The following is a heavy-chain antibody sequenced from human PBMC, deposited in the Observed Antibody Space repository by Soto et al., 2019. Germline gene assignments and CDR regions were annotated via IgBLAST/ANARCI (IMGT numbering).Heavy chain of an antibody. CDR1: GGSISSYY. CDR2: IYYSGST. V-gene: IGHV4-59*01. J-gene: IGHJ5*02. D-gene: IGHD4-17*01. Sequence: SETLSLTCTVSGGSISSYYWSWIRQPPGKGLEWIGYIYYSGSTNYNPSLKSRVTISVDTSKNQFSLKLSSVTAADTAVYYCARFGLRKSLSWFDPWGQGTLVTVS. CDR3: ARFGLRKSLSWFDP.